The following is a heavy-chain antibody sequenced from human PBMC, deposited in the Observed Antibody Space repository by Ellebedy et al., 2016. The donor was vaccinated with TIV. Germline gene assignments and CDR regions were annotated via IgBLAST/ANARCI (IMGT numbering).Heavy chain of an antibody. D-gene: IGHD1-26*01. CDR3: ARGGSFANF. CDR1: GASLSSAY. J-gene: IGHJ4*02. Sequence: MPSETLSLTCTVSGASLSSAYWSWIRQSAGKGLEWIGRIYNSGNTNYNPSLKSRVTMSVDTSKNHFSLELTSVTAADTARYYCARGGSFANFWGQGILVTVSS. CDR2: IYNSGNT. V-gene: IGHV4-4*07.